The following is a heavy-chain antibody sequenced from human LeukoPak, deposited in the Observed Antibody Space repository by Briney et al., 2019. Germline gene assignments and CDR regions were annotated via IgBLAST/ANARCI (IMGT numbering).Heavy chain of an antibody. J-gene: IGHJ6*03. D-gene: IGHD3-10*01. CDR3: ARDGITMVRGVIARYYYYYMDV. V-gene: IGHV4-34*01. CDR2: INHSGST. Sequence: SETLSLTCAVYGGSFSGYYWSWIRQPPGKGLEWIGEINHSGSTNYNPSLKSRVTISVDTSKNQFSLKLSSVTAADTAVYYCARDGITMVRGVIARYYYYYMDVWGKGTTVTISS. CDR1: GGSFSGYY.